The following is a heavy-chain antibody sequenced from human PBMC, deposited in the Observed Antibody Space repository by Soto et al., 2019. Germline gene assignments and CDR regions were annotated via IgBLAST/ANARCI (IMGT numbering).Heavy chain of an antibody. CDR1: WFTLSNLG. CDR3: AKDSPNEQLGIYYYYGMDV. D-gene: IGHD6-6*01. Sequence: TGGSLRLSCAASWFTLSNLGSRRVRQAPGKGVEWVAVISYDGSNKYYADSVKGRFTISRDNSKNTLYLQMNSLRAEDTAVYYCAKDSPNEQLGIYYYYGMDVWGQGTTVTVSS. CDR2: ISYDGSNK. V-gene: IGHV3-30*18. J-gene: IGHJ6*02.